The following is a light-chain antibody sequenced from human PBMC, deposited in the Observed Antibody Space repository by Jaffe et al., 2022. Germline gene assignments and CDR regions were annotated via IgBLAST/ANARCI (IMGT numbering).Light chain of an antibody. J-gene: IGLJ2*01. V-gene: IGLV2-14*01. CDR1: TSDVGGYNY. Sequence: QSALTQPASVSGSPGQSITISCNGSTSDVGGYNYVSWYRQHPGKAPKLMIYEVNNRPSGVSNRFSGSKSGNTASLTISGLQAEDEDDYYCSSYTSSSALDVVFGGGTKLTVL. CDR3: SSYTSSSALDVV. CDR2: EVN.